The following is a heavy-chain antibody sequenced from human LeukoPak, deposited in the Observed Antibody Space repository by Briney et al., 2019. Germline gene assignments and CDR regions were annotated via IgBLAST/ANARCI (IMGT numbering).Heavy chain of an antibody. CDR3: ARSLAVARNLDY. V-gene: IGHV1-2*02. D-gene: IGHD6-19*01. Sequence: GASVKVSCKASGCTFTGHYMHWVRQAPGQGLEWMGWINPNSGGTNYAQKFQGRVTMTRDTSISTAYMELSRLRSDDTAVYYCARSLAVARNLDYWGQGTLVTVSS. J-gene: IGHJ4*02. CDR1: GCTFTGHY. CDR2: INPNSGGT.